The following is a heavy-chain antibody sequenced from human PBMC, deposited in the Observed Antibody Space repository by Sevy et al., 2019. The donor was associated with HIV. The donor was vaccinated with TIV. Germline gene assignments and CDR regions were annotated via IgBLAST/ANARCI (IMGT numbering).Heavy chain of an antibody. V-gene: IGHV3-48*02. CDR3: ARVTGITMSSRYYGMDV. J-gene: IGHJ6*02. D-gene: IGHD3-22*01. CDR1: GFTFSSYS. CDR2: ISSSSSTI. Sequence: GGSLRLSCAASGFTFSSYSMNWVRQAPGKGLEWVSYISSSSSTIYYADSVKGRFTIARDNAKNSLYLQMNRLRDEDTAVYYCARVTGITMSSRYYGMDVWGQGTTVTVSS.